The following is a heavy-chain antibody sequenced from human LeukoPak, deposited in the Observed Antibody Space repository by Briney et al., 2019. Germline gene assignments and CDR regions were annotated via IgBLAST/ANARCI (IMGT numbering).Heavy chain of an antibody. CDR3: ARVHDYGDYDPPNWFDP. CDR1: GYTFTGYY. J-gene: IGHJ5*02. V-gene: IGHV1-2*06. CDR2: INPNSGGT. D-gene: IGHD4-17*01. Sequence: ASVKVSCKASGYTFTGYYMHWVRQAPGQGLEWMGRINPNSGGTNYAQKFQGRVTMTRDTSISTAYMELSSLRSEDTAVYYCARVHDYGDYDPPNWFDPWGQGTLVTVSS.